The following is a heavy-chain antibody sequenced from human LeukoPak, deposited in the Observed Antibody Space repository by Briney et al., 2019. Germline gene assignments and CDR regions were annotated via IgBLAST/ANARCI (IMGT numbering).Heavy chain of an antibody. J-gene: IGHJ4*02. CDR1: GFTFSDYY. D-gene: IGHD1-1*01. CDR2: ITNGGSTI. CDR3: ARVGLSGTTFIDY. Sequence: PGGSLRLSCVASGFTFSDYYMAWIRQAPGKGLDWISYITNGGSTIYYADSVRGRFTISRDNTKNSLYVQMDSLRVEDTAVYYCARVGLSGTTFIDYWGQGTLVTVSS. V-gene: IGHV3-11*01.